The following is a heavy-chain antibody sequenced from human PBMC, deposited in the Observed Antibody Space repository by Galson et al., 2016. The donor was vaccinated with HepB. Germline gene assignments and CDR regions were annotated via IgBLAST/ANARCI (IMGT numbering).Heavy chain of an antibody. V-gene: IGHV1-18*01. Sequence: SCKASGYTFSSYGITWVRQAPGQGLEWMGWISAYNDYTNYAQRLQGRVRLTTDTSTRTAYMELRSLTSDDTAIYYCARGGYYDSSGRRDYYYYGLGVWGQGTTVTVSS. CDR1: GYTFSSYG. CDR3: ARGGYYDSSGRRDYYYYGLGV. J-gene: IGHJ6*02. CDR2: ISAYNDYT. D-gene: IGHD3-22*01.